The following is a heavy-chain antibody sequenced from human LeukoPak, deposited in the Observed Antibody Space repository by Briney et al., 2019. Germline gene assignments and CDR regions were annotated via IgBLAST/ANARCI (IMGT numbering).Heavy chain of an antibody. CDR2: ISYDGSNK. D-gene: IGHD3-22*01. CDR1: GFTFSSYG. V-gene: IGHV3-30*18. J-gene: IGHJ6*02. CDR3: AKEGYYYDSSGYNYYYGMDV. Sequence: GGSLRLSCAPSGFTFSSYGMHWVRQAPGKGVEWVAVISYDGSNKYYADSVKGRFTISRDNSKNTLYLQMNSLRAEDTAVYYCAKEGYYYDSSGYNYYYGMDVWGQGTTVTVSS.